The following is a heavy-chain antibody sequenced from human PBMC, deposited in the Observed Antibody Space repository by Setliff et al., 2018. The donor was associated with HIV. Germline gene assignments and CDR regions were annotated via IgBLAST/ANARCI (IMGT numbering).Heavy chain of an antibody. J-gene: IGHJ4*02. Sequence: GGSLRLSCAASGFTVSSNYMTWIRQAPGKGLEWVSYISSSGSTIYYADSVKGRFTISRDNAKNSLYLQMNRLRAEDTAVYYCARGSRYYGSGSPDHWGQGTLVTVSS. V-gene: IGHV3-11*04. D-gene: IGHD3-10*01. CDR1: GFTVSSNY. CDR3: ARGSRYYGSGSPDH. CDR2: ISSSGSTI.